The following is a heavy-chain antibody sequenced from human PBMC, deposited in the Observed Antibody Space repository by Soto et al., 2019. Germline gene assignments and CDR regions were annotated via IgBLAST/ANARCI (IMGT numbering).Heavy chain of an antibody. J-gene: IGHJ4*02. D-gene: IGHD6-19*01. V-gene: IGHV3-23*01. Sequence: EVQLLESGGGLVQPGGSLRLSCAASGFTFSSYAMSWVRQAPGKGLEWVSAISGSGGSTYYADSVKGRFTSSRDNSTKTLYTQMNSLRAEDTAVYYCAKDSSGWSPEYFDSWGQGTLVTVSS. CDR3: AKDSSGWSPEYFDS. CDR1: GFTFSSYA. CDR2: ISGSGGST.